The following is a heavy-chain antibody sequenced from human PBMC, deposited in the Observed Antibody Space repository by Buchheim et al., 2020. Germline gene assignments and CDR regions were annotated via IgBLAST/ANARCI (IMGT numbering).Heavy chain of an antibody. V-gene: IGHV3-74*01. Sequence: EVHLVESGGGLVQPGGSLRLSCAASGFTVGSSYMHWVRQAPGKGLVWVSRIRTDGSTTTYADSVKGRFTISRDDAKNMLYLQMNSLRAEDTAVYYCARALYFWGLGTL. CDR1: GFTVGSSY. CDR2: IRTDGSTT. J-gene: IGHJ4*02. D-gene: IGHD3-9*01. CDR3: ARALYF.